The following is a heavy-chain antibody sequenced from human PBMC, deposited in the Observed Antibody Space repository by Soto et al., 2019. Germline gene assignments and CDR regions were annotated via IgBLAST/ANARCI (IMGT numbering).Heavy chain of an antibody. CDR2: IYAGGST. CDR3: ARDRPPDYYASGDCYLGN. CDR1: GFFVTSND. D-gene: IGHD2-21*01. V-gene: IGHV3-53*01. J-gene: IGHJ4*02. Sequence: VQLVESGGGLIQPGGSLRLSCAASGFFVTSNDMGWVRQAPGKGLEWVSVIYAGGSTDYADSVKGRFTVSRDSSNNAPYLQMKTLRAVDTAVYYCARDRPPDYYASGDCYLGNWGQGTLVTVSS.